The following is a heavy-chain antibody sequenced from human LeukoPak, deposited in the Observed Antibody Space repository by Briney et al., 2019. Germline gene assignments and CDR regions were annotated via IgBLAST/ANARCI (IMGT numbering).Heavy chain of an antibody. CDR3: ARDAIVRDYSNSDY. CDR2: INPNSGGT. D-gene: IGHD4-11*01. CDR1: GYTFTGYY. Sequence: ASVNVSGKASGYTFTGYYIHWVRQAPGQGLEWMGWINPNSGGTNYAQKFQGRVTMTRDTSISTAYMELSRLTSDDTAVYYCARDAIVRDYSNSDYWGQGTLVTVSS. J-gene: IGHJ4*02. V-gene: IGHV1-2*02.